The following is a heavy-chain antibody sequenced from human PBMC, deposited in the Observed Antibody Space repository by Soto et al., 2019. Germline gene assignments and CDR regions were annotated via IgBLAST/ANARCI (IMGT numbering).Heavy chain of an antibody. CDR1: GGTISGYY. Sequence: TLSLTCTVTGGTISGYYWTWIRQSAGGGLEWIGRIYSSGSTNYNPSLKSRVTISLDTSMNHFSLRLSSVTAADTAVYYCARGQRFSDWFDPWGQGTLVTVSS. J-gene: IGHJ5*02. V-gene: IGHV4-4*07. CDR2: IYSSGST. CDR3: ARGQRFSDWFDP. D-gene: IGHD3-3*01.